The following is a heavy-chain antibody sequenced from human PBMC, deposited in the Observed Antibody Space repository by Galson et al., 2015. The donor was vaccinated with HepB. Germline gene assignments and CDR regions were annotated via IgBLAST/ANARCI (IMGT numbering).Heavy chain of an antibody. CDR3: ARVRGAFDI. J-gene: IGHJ3*02. CDR1: GFTVSSDY. V-gene: IGHV3-53*04. CDR2: IYTGGTT. Sequence: SLRLSCAASGFTVSSDYMSWVRQAPGKGLEWVSVIYTGGTTYYADSVKGRFTISRYSSKNTLYLQMNSLTVEDTAVYYCARVRGAFDIWGQGTMVTVSS.